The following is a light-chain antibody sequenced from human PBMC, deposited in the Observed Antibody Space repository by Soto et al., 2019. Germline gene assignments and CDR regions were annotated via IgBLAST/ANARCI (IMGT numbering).Light chain of an antibody. V-gene: IGLV1-40*01. CDR2: GNS. CDR1: SSNTGAGYD. J-gene: IGLJ2*01. Sequence: QSVLTQPPSVSGAPGQRVTISCTGSSSNTGAGYDVHWYQQLPGTAPKLLIYGNSNRPSGVPDRFSGSKSGTSASLAITGIQAEDEADYYCQSYDSSLSGSVFGGGTKLTVL. CDR3: QSYDSSLSGSV.